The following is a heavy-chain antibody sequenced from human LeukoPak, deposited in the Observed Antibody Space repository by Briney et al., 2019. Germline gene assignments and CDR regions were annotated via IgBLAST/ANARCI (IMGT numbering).Heavy chain of an antibody. CDR2: ISYDGSNK. Sequence: GGSLRLSCAASGFTFSSYAMHWVRQAPGKGLEWVAVISYDGSNKYYADSVKGRFTISRDNSKNTLYLQMNSLRAEDTAVYYCARDRDYDSSGYYAYFDYWGQGTLVTVSS. D-gene: IGHD3-22*01. J-gene: IGHJ4*02. V-gene: IGHV3-30-3*01. CDR3: ARDRDYDSSGYYAYFDY. CDR1: GFTFSSYA.